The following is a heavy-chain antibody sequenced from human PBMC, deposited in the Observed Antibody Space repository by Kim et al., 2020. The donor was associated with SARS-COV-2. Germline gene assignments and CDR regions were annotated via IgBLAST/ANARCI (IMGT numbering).Heavy chain of an antibody. Sequence: SETLSLTCTVSGGSISSSSYYWGWIRQPPGKGLEWIGSIYYSGSTYYNPSLKSRVTISVDTSKNQFSLKLSSVTAADTAVYYCARRLELPTDWFDPWGQGTLVTVSS. J-gene: IGHJ5*02. V-gene: IGHV4-39*01. D-gene: IGHD1-7*01. CDR1: GGSISSSSYY. CDR3: ARRLELPTDWFDP. CDR2: IYYSGST.